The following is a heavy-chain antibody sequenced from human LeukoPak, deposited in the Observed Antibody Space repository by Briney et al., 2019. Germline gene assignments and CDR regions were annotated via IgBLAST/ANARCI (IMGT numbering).Heavy chain of an antibody. J-gene: IGHJ4*02. V-gene: IGHV3-11*01. Sequence: GGSLRLSCAASGFTFSDYYMSWIRQTPGKGLEWVSYISSSGTTIYYADSVKGRFTISRDNAKNSLYLQMNSLRAEDTAVYYCAKRYYSDTSGYLGSINYWGQGTLVTVSS. CDR3: AKRYYSDTSGYLGSINY. CDR1: GFTFSDYY. CDR2: ISSSGTTI. D-gene: IGHD3-22*01.